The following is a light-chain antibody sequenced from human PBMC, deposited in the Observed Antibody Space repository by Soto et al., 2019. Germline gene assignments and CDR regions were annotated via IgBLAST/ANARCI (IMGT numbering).Light chain of an antibody. CDR2: DAS. J-gene: IGKJ5*01. CDR1: QTVRNNY. V-gene: IGKV3-11*01. CDR3: QQRSNRPPIT. Sequence: EIVLTQSPGTLSLSPGERATLSCRASQTVRNNYLAWYQQKPGQAPRLLIYDASNRATGIPARFSGSGSGTDFTLTISSLEPEDFAVYYCQQRSNRPPITFGQGTRLEIK.